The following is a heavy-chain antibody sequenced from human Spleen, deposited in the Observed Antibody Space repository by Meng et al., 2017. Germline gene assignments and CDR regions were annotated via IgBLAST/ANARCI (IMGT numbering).Heavy chain of an antibody. V-gene: IGHV4-4*07. D-gene: IGHD5-18*01. Sequence: GSLRLSCTVSGGSISSYYWSWIRQPAGKGLEWIGRIYTSGSTNYNPSLKSRVTMSVDTSKNQFSLKLSSVTAADTAVYYCARVNSYGQNYYYYYGMDVWGQGTTVTVSS. CDR3: ARVNSYGQNYYYYYGMDV. CDR2: IYTSGST. CDR1: GGSISSYY. J-gene: IGHJ6*02.